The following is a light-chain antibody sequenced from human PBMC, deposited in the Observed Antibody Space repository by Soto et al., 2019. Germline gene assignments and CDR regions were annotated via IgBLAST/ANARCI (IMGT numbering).Light chain of an antibody. CDR1: QSINSY. V-gene: IGKV1-39*01. J-gene: IGKJ5*01. Sequence: DIQMTQSPSSLSASVGDRVTITCRASQSINSYLNWYQQESGKAPKLLIHSTSSLQSGVPSRFSGSGSGTDFTLTISSLKPEDFATYYCQQSYSTPHTFGHGTRREI. CDR3: QQSYSTPHT. CDR2: STS.